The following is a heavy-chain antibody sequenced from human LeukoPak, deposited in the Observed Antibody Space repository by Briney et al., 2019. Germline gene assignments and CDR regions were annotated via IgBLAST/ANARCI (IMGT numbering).Heavy chain of an antibody. CDR3: ARVAYYYGSGSYYMNDY. CDR1: GYTFTSYG. CDR2: ISAYNGNT. V-gene: IGHV1-18*01. D-gene: IGHD3-10*01. Sequence: ASVKVSCKASGYTFTSYGISWVRQAPGQGLEWMGWISAYNGNTNYAQKLQGRVTMTTDTSTSTAYMELSRLRSDDTAVYYCARVAYYYGSGSYYMNDYWGQGTLVTVSS. J-gene: IGHJ4*02.